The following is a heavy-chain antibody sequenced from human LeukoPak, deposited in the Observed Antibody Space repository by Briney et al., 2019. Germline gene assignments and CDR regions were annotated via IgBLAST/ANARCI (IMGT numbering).Heavy chain of an antibody. CDR2: ISGSGGST. Sequence: GSLRLSCAASGFTSSSYSMNWVRQAPGKGLEWVSAISGSGGSTYYADSVKGRFTISRDNSKNTLYLQMNSLRAEDTAVYYCAKDLLRGYGDYFDYWGQGTLVTVSS. J-gene: IGHJ4*02. D-gene: IGHD5-18*01. CDR3: AKDLLRGYGDYFDY. CDR1: GFTSSSYS. V-gene: IGHV3-23*01.